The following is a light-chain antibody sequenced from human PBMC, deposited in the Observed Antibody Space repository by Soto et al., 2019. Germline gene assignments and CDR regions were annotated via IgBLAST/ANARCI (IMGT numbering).Light chain of an antibody. J-gene: IGKJ1*01. CDR2: GAS. Sequence: IVKTHSPRTLSVSPGEGATHSFRASRSLSTNVAWYQHKPGQAPRLLIYGASTRATGIPARFSGRGAGTEFTLTSSSLQSEDWAVYYGQQYNNWPRTSGQATKVDIK. V-gene: IGKV3-15*01. CDR3: QQYNNWPRT. CDR1: RSLSTN.